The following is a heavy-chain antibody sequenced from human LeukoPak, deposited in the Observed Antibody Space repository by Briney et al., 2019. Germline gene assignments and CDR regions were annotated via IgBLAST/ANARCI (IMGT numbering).Heavy chain of an antibody. D-gene: IGHD6-19*01. Sequence: GGSLRLSCAASGFTFSSYAMSWVRQAPGKGQEWVSGISGSGDTTYYADSVKGRFTISRDNSENTVYLQMNSLRADDTAVYYCAKTTAGYSSGRYPGWPVDYWGQGTLVTVSS. J-gene: IGHJ4*02. V-gene: IGHV3-23*01. CDR1: GFTFSSYA. CDR3: AKTTAGYSSGRYPGWPVDY. CDR2: ISGSGDTT.